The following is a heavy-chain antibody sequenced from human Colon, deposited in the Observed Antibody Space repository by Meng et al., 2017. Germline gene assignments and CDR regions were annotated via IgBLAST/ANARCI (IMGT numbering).Heavy chain of an antibody. V-gene: IGHV3-30*10. J-gene: IGHJ5*02. CDR2: MSPDGNYQ. CDR3: VREKGRSGRAGWFDP. Sequence: GESLKISCAASGFTFSSSPMHWVRQAPGKGLEWVAVMSPDGNYQNYIDSVKGRFTISRDNSKNTLDLQMNGLRAEDTAVYYCVREKGRSGRAGWFDPWGQGTLVTVSS. D-gene: IGHD6-19*01. CDR1: GFTFSSSP.